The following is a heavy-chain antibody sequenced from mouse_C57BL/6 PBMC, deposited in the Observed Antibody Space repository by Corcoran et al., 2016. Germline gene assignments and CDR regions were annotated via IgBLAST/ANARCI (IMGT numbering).Heavy chain of an antibody. CDR3: ARCYYGSSYWYFDV. D-gene: IGHD1-1*01. Sequence: QVQLKQSGAELVRPGASVKLSCTASGYTFTDYYINWVKQRPGQGLEWIARIYPGSGNTYYNEKFKGKATLTAEKSSSTAYMQLSSLTSEDSAVYFCARCYYGSSYWYFDVWGTGTTVTVSS. J-gene: IGHJ1*03. CDR2: IYPGSGNT. V-gene: IGHV1-76*01. CDR1: GYTFTDYY.